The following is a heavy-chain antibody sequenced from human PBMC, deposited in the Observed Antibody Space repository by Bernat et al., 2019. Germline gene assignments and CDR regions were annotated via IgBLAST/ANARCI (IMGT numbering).Heavy chain of an antibody. V-gene: IGHV3-33*01. J-gene: IGHJ4*02. CDR2: IWYDGSKK. D-gene: IGHD2-2*01. CDR3: VRDYCSTTSCYDY. Sequence: QVQLVESGGGVVQPGRSLRLSCVASGFTFSNYGMHWVRQAPGKGLGWVAVIWYDGSKKYYAESVKGRFTIYREDSKNTLYLQMNSLRVEDTAVYYCVRDYCSTTSCYDYWGQGTLVTVSS. CDR1: GFTFSNYG.